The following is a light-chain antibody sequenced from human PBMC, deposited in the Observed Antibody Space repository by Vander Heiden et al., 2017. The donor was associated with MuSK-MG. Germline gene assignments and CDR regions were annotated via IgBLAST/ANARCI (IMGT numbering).Light chain of an antibody. CDR3: SSYTSSSTLWVV. V-gene: IGLV2-14*03. Sequence: QSALTQPASGSGSHVQSLTSSCTGTSSDVGGYNYVSWYQHHPGKAPKLMIYDVSNRPSGVSNRFSGSKSGNTASLTISGLQAEDEADYYCSSYTSSSTLWVVFGGGTKLTVL. CDR2: DVS. J-gene: IGLJ2*01. CDR1: SSDVGGYNY.